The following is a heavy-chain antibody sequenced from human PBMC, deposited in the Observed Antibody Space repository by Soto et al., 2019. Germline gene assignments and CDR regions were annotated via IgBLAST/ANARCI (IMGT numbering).Heavy chain of an antibody. D-gene: IGHD3-22*01. J-gene: IGHJ5*02. CDR3: AKVPYYYDSSGGNWFDP. CDR2: IYHSGST. CDR1: GYSISSGYY. Sequence: SATLSLTCAVSGYSISSGYYWGWFRQPPGKWLEWIGSIYHSGSTYYNPSLKSRVTISVDTSKNQFSLKLSSVTAADTAVYYCAKVPYYYDSSGGNWFDPWGQGTLVTVSS. V-gene: IGHV4-38-2*01.